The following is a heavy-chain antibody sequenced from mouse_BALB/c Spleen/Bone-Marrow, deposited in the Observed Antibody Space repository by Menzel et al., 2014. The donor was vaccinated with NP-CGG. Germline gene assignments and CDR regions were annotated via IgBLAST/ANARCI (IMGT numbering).Heavy chain of an antibody. CDR3: ARSAPWDGFAY. CDR2: INPSTGYT. Sequence: VQLVESGAELAKPGASMKMSCKASGYTFTSYWMHWVKQRPGQGLEWIGYINPSTGYTEYNQKFKDKATLTADKSSSTAYMQLSSLTSEDSAVYYCARSAPWDGFAYWGQGTLVTVSA. D-gene: IGHD4-1*01. V-gene: IGHV1-7*01. CDR1: GYTFTSYW. J-gene: IGHJ3*01.